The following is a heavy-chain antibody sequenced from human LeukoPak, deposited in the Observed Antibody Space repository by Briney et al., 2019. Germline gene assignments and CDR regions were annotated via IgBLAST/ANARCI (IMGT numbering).Heavy chain of an antibody. V-gene: IGHV1-18*01. J-gene: IGHJ6*02. Sequence: GASVKVSCKASGYTFTSYGISWVRQAPGQGLEWMGWISAYNGNTNYAQKLQGRVTMTTDTSTSTAYMELRSLRSDDTAVYYCAREIVDLGYCSSTSCYLNYYYGMDVWGQGTTVTGSS. CDR1: GYTFTSYG. D-gene: IGHD2-2*01. CDR3: AREIVDLGYCSSTSCYLNYYYGMDV. CDR2: ISAYNGNT.